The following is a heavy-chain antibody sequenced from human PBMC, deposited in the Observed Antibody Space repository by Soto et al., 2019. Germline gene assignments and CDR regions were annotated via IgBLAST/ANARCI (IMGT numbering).Heavy chain of an antibody. D-gene: IGHD5-12*01. CDR1: GFTFDDYA. J-gene: IGHJ4*02. CDR3: AKANDEVATSSYLDY. CDR2: ISWNSGSI. Sequence: ESGGGLVQPGRSLRLSCAASGFTFDDYAMHWVRQAPGKGLEWVSGISWNSGSIGYADSVKGRFTISRDNAKNSLYLQMNSLRAEDTALYYCAKANDEVATSSYLDYWGQGTLVTVSS. V-gene: IGHV3-9*01.